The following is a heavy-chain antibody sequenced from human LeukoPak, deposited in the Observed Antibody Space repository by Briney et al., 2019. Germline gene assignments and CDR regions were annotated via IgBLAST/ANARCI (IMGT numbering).Heavy chain of an antibody. CDR1: GYTFTGYY. D-gene: IGHD3-3*01. J-gene: IGHJ5*02. V-gene: IGHV1-2*02. CDR3: ARGVDSYDFWSGQQSWFDP. CDR2: INPNSGGT. Sequence: ASVKVSCKASGYTFTGYYMHWVRQAPGQGLEWMGWINPNSGGTNYAQKFQGRVTMTRDTSISTAYMELSRLRSDDTAVYYCARGVDSYDFWSGQQSWFDPWGQGTLVTVSS.